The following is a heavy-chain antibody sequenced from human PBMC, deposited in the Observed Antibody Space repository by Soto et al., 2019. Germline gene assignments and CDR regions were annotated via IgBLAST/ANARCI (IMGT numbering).Heavy chain of an antibody. CDR1: GFTFSSYA. CDR2: ISGSGGST. V-gene: IGHV3-23*01. Sequence: PGGSLRLSCAASGFTFSSYAMSWVRQAPGKGLEWVSAISGSGGSTYYADSVKGRFTISRDNSKNTLYLQMNSLRAEDTAVYYCANTEGINGTRGGYWFDPWGQGTLVTVSS. D-gene: IGHD1-7*01. J-gene: IGHJ5*02. CDR3: ANTEGINGTRGGYWFDP.